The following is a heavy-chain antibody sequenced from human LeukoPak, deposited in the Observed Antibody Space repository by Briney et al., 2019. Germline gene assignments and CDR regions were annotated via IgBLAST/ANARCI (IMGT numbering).Heavy chain of an antibody. CDR3: ARDFHDAFDI. V-gene: IGHV4-61*08. CDR1: GGSISSGGYS. J-gene: IGHJ3*02. Sequence: NSSETLSLTCAVSGGSISSGGYSWSWIRQPPGKGLEWIGYIYYSGSTNYNPSLKSRVTISVDTSKNQFSLKLSSVTAADTAVYYCARDFHDAFDIWGQGTMVTVSP. CDR2: IYYSGST.